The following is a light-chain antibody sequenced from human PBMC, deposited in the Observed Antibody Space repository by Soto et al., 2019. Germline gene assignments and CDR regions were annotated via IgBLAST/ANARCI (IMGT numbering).Light chain of an antibody. CDR3: CSDAGSSTDNYA. CDR1: SSDVGSYNL. CDR2: EVS. V-gene: IGLV2-23*02. Sequence: QSVLTQPASVSGSPGQSITISCTGTSSDVGSYNLVSWYQQHPGKAPKVMIYEVSKRPSGVSNRFSGSKSGNTASLTISGLQAEDEADYYCCSDAGSSTDNYAFGTGTKVTVL. J-gene: IGLJ1*01.